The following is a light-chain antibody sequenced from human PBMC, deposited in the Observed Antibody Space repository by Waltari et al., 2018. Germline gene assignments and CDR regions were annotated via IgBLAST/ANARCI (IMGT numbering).Light chain of an antibody. CDR2: WAS. CDR1: QNILYNSNNANY. Sequence: DIVMTQSPDSLAVSLGERATINCKSSQNILYNSNNANYLARYQQKPGQPPKLLSAWASTRESGVPDRFSGSGSGTDFTLTISSLQAEDVAVYYCQQYYTIGGTCGQGTKVEIK. CDR3: QQYYTIGGT. V-gene: IGKV4-1*01. J-gene: IGKJ1*01.